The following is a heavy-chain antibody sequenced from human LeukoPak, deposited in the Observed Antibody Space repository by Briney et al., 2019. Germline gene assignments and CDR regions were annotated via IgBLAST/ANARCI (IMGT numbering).Heavy chain of an antibody. CDR1: GYTFTSYG. D-gene: IGHD6-19*01. Sequence: GASVKVSCKASGYTFTSYGISWVRQAPRQGLEWMGWNSAYNGNTNYAQKLQGRVTMTTDTSTSTAYMELRSLRSDDTAVYYCAREDAVASLHYWGQGTLVTVSS. V-gene: IGHV1-18*04. CDR2: NSAYNGNT. J-gene: IGHJ4*02. CDR3: AREDAVASLHY.